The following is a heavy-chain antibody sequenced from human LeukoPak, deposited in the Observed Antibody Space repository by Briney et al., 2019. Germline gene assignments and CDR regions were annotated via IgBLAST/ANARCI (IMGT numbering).Heavy chain of an antibody. D-gene: IGHD3-3*01. CDR3: ARAQYYDFWSGYDY. CDR1: GFTFSSYW. J-gene: IGHJ4*02. CDR2: IKQDGSEK. V-gene: IGHV3-7*01. Sequence: GGSLRLSCAASGFTFSSYWMSWVRQAPGKGLEWVANIKQDGSEKYYVDSVKGRFTISRDNAKNSLFLQMNSLRAEDTAVYYCARAQYYDFWSGYDYWGQGTLVTVSS.